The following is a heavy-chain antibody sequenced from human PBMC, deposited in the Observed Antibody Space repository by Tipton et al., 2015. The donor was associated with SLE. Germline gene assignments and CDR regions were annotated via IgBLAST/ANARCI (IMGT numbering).Heavy chain of an antibody. CDR2: INHSGST. V-gene: IGHV4-34*01. Sequence: TLSLTCAVYGESLRGHYWNWIRQPPGKGLEWIGEINHSGSTKYNPSLKSRVTISADTSKNQFSLKVSSVTAADTAVYYCARREQYGNFDYWGQGTLVTVSS. D-gene: IGHD6-6*01. CDR3: ARREQYGNFDY. J-gene: IGHJ4*02. CDR1: GESLRGHY.